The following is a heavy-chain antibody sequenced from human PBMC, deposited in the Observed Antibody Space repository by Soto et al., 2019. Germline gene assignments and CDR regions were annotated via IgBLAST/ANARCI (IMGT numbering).Heavy chain of an antibody. D-gene: IGHD2-2*02. CDR1: GFTFSSYA. CDR3: ATDPANCSSTSCYTRDY. CDR2: ISYDGSNK. V-gene: IGHV3-30-3*01. Sequence: QVQLVESGGGVVQPGRSLRLPCAASGFTFSSYAMHWVRQAPGKGLEWVAVISYDGSNKYYADSVKGRFTISRDNSKNTLYLQMNSLRAEDTAVYYCATDPANCSSTSCYTRDYWGQGTLVTVSS. J-gene: IGHJ4*02.